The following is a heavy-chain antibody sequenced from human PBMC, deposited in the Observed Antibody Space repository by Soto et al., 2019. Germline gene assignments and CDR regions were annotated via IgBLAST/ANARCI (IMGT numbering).Heavy chain of an antibody. J-gene: IGHJ6*03. CDR3: AREGIAVAGYYYYYYMDV. CDR1: GFTFSSYW. CDR2: IKQDGSEK. Sequence: GGSLRLSCAASGFTFSSYWMSWVRQAPGKGLEWVANIKQDGSEKYYVDSVKGRFTISRDNAKNSLYLQMNSLRAEDTAVYYCAREGIAVAGYYYYYYMDVWGKGTTVTVSS. D-gene: IGHD6-19*01. V-gene: IGHV3-7*01.